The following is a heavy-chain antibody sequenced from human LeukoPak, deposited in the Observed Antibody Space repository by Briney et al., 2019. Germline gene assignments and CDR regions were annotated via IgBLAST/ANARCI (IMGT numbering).Heavy chain of an antibody. D-gene: IGHD5-18*01. CDR2: ISSSSSYI. J-gene: IGHJ6*03. Sequence: GGSLRLSCAASGFTFSSYSMNWVRQAPGKGLEWVSCISSSSSYIYYADSVKGRFTISRDNAKNSLYLQMNSPRAEDTAVYYCARVRVEYNRGYSYGYHYYYMDVWGKGTTVTVSS. CDR1: GFTFSSYS. V-gene: IGHV3-21*01. CDR3: ARVRVEYNRGYSYGYHYYYMDV.